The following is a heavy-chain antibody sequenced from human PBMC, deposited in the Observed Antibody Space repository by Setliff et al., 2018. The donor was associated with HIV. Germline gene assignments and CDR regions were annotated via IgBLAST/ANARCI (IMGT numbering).Heavy chain of an antibody. Sequence: GGSLRLSCAASGFTFSSYSMNWVRQAPGKGLEWVSSISSSSSYIYYADSVKGRFTISRDNAKNSLYLQMNSLRAEDTAVYYCARDPIFGVVTYYYYYMDVWGKGTTVTVSS. CDR3: ARDPIFGVVTYYYYYMDV. V-gene: IGHV3-21*01. CDR2: ISSSSSYI. D-gene: IGHD3-3*01. J-gene: IGHJ6*03. CDR1: GFTFSSYS.